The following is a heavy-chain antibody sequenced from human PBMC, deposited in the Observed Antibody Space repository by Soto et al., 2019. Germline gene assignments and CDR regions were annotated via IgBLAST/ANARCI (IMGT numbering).Heavy chain of an antibody. J-gene: IGHJ6*02. D-gene: IGHD3-10*01. Sequence: QVQLVQSGAEVKKPGSSVKVSCKASGGTFSSYAISWVRQAPGQGLEWMGGIIPIFGTANYAQKFQGRVTITADESTSTAYMELSSLKSEDTAVYYCAREGGSGNYRYYAMDVWGQGTTVTVSS. CDR2: IIPIFGTA. CDR1: GGTFSSYA. V-gene: IGHV1-69*12. CDR3: AREGGSGNYRYYAMDV.